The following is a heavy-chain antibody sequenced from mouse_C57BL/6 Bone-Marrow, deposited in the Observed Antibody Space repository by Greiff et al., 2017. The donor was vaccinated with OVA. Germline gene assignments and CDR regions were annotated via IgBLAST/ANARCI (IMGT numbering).Heavy chain of an antibody. J-gene: IGHJ4*01. CDR1: GYTFTDYY. Sequence: EVQLQQSGPELVKPGASVKISCKASGYTFTDYYMNWVKQSPGKSLEWIGDINPNNGGTSYNQKFKGKATLTVDKSSSTNYMELRSLTSEDSAVYYCARRFTTVVATPFYAMDYWGQGTSVTVSS. CDR3: ARRFTTVVATPFYAMDY. V-gene: IGHV1-26*01. CDR2: INPNNGGT. D-gene: IGHD1-1*01.